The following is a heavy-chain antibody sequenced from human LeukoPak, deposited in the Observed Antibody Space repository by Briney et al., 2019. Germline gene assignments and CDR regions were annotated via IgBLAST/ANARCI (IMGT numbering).Heavy chain of an antibody. CDR1: GSSIRSGEYL. V-gene: IGHV4-61*02. CDR2: IYTSGNS. D-gene: IGHD1-26*01. J-gene: IGHJ5*02. CDR3: GRYRLGWLDP. Sequence: ASPTLSLTCTVAGSSIRSGEYLWTWIRQPAGEGLEWIGRIYTSGNSNYNPSLKSRVTMLVDTSKNQFSLKLNSVTAADKGVYYCGRYRLGWLDPWGQGTLVSVSS.